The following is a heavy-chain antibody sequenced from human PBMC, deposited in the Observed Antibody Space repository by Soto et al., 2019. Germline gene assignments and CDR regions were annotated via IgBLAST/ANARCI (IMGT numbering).Heavy chain of an antibody. D-gene: IGHD2-15*01. CDR2: IYPGDSDT. J-gene: IGHJ4*02. CDR3: ARLARYCSGGSCYPIYFDY. Sequence: GESLKISCKGSGYSFTSYWIGWVRQMPGKGLEWMGIIYPGDSDTRYSPSFQGQVTISADKSISTAYLQWSSLKASDTAMYYCARLARYCSGGSCYPIYFDYWGQGTLVTVSS. CDR1: GYSFTSYW. V-gene: IGHV5-51*01.